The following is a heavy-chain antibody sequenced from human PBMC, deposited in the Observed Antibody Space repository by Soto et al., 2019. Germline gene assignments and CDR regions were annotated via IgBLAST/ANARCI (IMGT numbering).Heavy chain of an antibody. D-gene: IGHD1-26*01. CDR3: AKRSIGSYFDY. V-gene: IGHV3-23*01. Sequence: EVQLLESGGGLVQPGGSLRLSCAASGFTFSNYAMSWVRQAPGKGLEWVSVISGSGGSTYYADSVKGRFTISRDNSKNTRYLQMNSLRAEDTAVYYCAKRSIGSYFDYWGQGTLVTVSS. CDR2: ISGSGGST. CDR1: GFTFSNYA. J-gene: IGHJ4*02.